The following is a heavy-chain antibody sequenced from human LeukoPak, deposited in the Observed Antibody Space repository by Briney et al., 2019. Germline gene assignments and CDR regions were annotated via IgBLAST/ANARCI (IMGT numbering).Heavy chain of an antibody. D-gene: IGHD6-19*01. CDR2: ISYDGSNK. CDR1: EFTFSHHA. Sequence: GGSLRLSCAASEFTFSHHAMHWVRQAPGKGVEWVAVISYDGSNKYHADSVKGRFIISRDNSKNTLYLQMNSLRADDTAVYYCARDRKAVTGAFDYWGQGTLVTVSS. V-gene: IGHV3-30*04. CDR3: ARDRKAVTGAFDY. J-gene: IGHJ4*02.